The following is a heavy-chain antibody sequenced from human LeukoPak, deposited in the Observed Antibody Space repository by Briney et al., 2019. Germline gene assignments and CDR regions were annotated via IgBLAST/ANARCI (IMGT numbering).Heavy chain of an antibody. J-gene: IGHJ4*02. CDR1: GFTFSSYA. CDR2: ISGSGGST. V-gene: IGHV3-23*01. Sequence: QPGGSLRLSCAASGFTFSSYAMSCVRQAPGKGLEWVSAISGSGGSTYYADSVKGRFTISRDNSKNTLYLQMNSLRAEDTAVYYCAKAPIAALNYYFDYWGQGTLVTVSS. D-gene: IGHD6-13*01. CDR3: AKAPIAALNYYFDY.